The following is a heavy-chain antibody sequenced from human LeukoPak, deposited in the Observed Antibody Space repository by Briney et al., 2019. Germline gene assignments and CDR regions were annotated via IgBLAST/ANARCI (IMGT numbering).Heavy chain of an antibody. Sequence: PGRSLSLSCAASGITFSSYGMHWVRQAPGKGLEWVAVIWYDGSNKYYADSVKGRFTISRDNSKNTPYLQMNSLRAEDTAVYYCAKASANDFWSGYLDYWGQGTLVTVSS. D-gene: IGHD3-3*01. J-gene: IGHJ4*02. CDR2: IWYDGSNK. CDR3: AKASANDFWSGYLDY. CDR1: GITFSSYG. V-gene: IGHV3-33*06.